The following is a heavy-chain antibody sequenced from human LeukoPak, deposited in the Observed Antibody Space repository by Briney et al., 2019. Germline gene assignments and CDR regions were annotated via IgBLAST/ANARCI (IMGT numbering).Heavy chain of an antibody. J-gene: IGHJ4*02. D-gene: IGHD6-6*01. Sequence: PSETLSLTCAVYGGSFSGYYWSWIRQPPGKGLEWIGYIYTSGSTNYNPSLKSRVTISVDTSKNQFSLKLSSVTAADTAVYYCARQGDSSSSELDYWGQGTLVTVSS. CDR2: IYTSGST. CDR3: ARQGDSSSSELDY. CDR1: GGSFSGYY. V-gene: IGHV4-4*09.